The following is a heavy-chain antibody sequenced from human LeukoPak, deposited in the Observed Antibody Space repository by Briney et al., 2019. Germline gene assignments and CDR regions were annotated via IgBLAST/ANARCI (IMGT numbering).Heavy chain of an antibody. CDR3: ARAGAGWFGNFFDY. Sequence: SSETLSLTCTVPSGSISGYYWTWIRQTPGKGLEWIGYAFYSGNTDYNPSLKSRVTISVDTSKNQFSLKLSSVTAADTAVYYCARAGAGWFGNFFDYWGQGTLVTVSS. D-gene: IGHD3-10*01. J-gene: IGHJ4*02. CDR1: SGSISGYY. CDR2: AFYSGNT. V-gene: IGHV4-59*08.